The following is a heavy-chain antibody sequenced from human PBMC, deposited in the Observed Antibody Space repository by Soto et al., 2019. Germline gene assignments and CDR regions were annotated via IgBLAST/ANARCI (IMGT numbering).Heavy chain of an antibody. Sequence: QVQLVQSGAEVKKPGSSVKVSCKASGGTFSSYTISWVRQAPGQGLEWMGRIIPILGIANYAQKFQGRVTITADKSTSTGYMELGSLRSEDTAVYYCARDGGGVVVPAADWYFDLWGRGTLVTVSS. CDR3: ARDGGGVVVPAADWYFDL. V-gene: IGHV1-69*02. CDR2: IIPILGIA. D-gene: IGHD2-2*01. CDR1: GGTFSSYT. J-gene: IGHJ2*01.